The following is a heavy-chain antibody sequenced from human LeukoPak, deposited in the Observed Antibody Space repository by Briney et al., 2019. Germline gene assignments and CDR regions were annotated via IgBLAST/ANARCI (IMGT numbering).Heavy chain of an antibody. V-gene: IGHV3-30*14. CDR3: ARSWYFDL. CDR2: ISYDGSNK. CDR1: GFTFSSYA. Sequence: GGSLRLSCAASGFTFSSYAMHWVRQAPGKGLEWVAVISYDGSNKYYADSVKGRFTISRDNSKNTLYLQMNSLRVEDTAMYYCARSWYFDLWGRGTLVTVSS. J-gene: IGHJ2*01.